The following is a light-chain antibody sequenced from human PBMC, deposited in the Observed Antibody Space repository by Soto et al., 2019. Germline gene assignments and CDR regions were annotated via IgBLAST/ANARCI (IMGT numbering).Light chain of an antibody. V-gene: IGKV3-15*01. CDR2: GAS. CDR3: QQYNSWLWT. J-gene: IGKJ1*01. Sequence: EIVITQSPATLSLFPGEGATLSLGASQSVSSKLAWYQQKPGQAPRLLIYGASTRATGIPARFSGSGSGTEFTLIISSLQSEDSAVYYCQQYNSWLWTFGQGTKVDI. CDR1: QSVSSK.